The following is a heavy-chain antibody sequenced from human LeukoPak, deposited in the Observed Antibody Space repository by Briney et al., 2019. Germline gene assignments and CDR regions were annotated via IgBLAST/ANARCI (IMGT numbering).Heavy chain of an antibody. J-gene: IGHJ4*02. CDR3: AKDLFPWEYYYDSSGPTPDDY. D-gene: IGHD3-22*01. Sequence: GGSLRLSCAASGFTFSNAWMSWVRQAPGKGLEWVSAISGSGGSTYYADSVKGRFTISRDSSKNTLYLQMNSLRAEDTAVYYCAKDLFPWEYYYDSSGPTPDDYWGQGTLVTVSS. V-gene: IGHV3-23*01. CDR2: ISGSGGST. CDR1: GFTFSNAW.